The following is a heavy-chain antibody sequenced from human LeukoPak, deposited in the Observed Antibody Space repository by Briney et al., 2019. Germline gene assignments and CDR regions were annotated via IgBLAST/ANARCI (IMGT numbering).Heavy chain of an antibody. CDR3: ARGLWIRDPGLIDY. CDR2: MNPNSGNT. J-gene: IGHJ4*02. D-gene: IGHD3-10*01. CDR1: GYTFTSYD. V-gene: IGHV1-8*03. Sequence: GASVKVSCKASGYTFTSYDINWVRQATGRGLEWMGWMNPNSGNTGYAQKFQGRVTITRNTSISTAYMELSSLRSEDTAVYYCARGLWIRDPGLIDYWGQGTLVTVSS.